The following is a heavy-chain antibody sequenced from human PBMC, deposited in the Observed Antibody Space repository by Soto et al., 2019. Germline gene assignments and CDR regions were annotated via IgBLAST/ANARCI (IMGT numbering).Heavy chain of an antibody. CDR2: INPNGGST. CDR1: GYTFISYY. V-gene: IGHV1-46*01. Sequence: ASVKVSCKASGYTFISYYIHWVRQTPGQGLEWMGIINPNGGSTNYAQKFQGRVSLTRDTSMSTVYMELSSLRSEDTAVYYCARLRAGYSSGSYYGLDVWGQGTTVTVSS. J-gene: IGHJ6*02. CDR3: ARLRAGYSSGSYYGLDV. D-gene: IGHD6-19*01.